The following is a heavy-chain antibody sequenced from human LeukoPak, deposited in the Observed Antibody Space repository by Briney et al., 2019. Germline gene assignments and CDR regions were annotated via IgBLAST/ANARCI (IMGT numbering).Heavy chain of an antibody. Sequence: PSETLSLTCSVSGGSISSYSRNWIRQPAGKGLEWIGRFCTSGTTNYNPSLKSRVTMSIDTSKNQVSLKMRSVTAADTAVYYCARTVVTLDWYFDLWGRGTLVSVSS. V-gene: IGHV4-4*07. D-gene: IGHD4-23*01. J-gene: IGHJ2*01. CDR3: ARTVVTLDWYFDL. CDR2: FCTSGTT. CDR1: GGSISSYS.